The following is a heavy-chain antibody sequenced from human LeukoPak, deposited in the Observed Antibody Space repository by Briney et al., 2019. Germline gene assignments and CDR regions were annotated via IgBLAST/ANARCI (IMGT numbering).Heavy chain of an antibody. CDR3: ARVFRGQWLVPRGAFDI. Sequence: TGGSLRLSCAASGFTFSSYGMHWVRQAPGKGLEWVAVIWYDGSNKYYADSVKGRFTISRDNSKNTLYLQMNSLRAEDTAVYYCARVFRGQWLVPRGAFDIWGQGTMVTVSS. CDR2: IWYDGSNK. V-gene: IGHV3-33*01. J-gene: IGHJ3*02. CDR1: GFTFSSYG. D-gene: IGHD6-19*01.